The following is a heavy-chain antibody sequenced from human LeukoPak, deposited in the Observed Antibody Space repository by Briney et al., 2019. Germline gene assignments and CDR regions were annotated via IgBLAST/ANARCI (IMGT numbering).Heavy chain of an antibody. CDR1: GYTFTGYY. J-gene: IGHJ4*02. D-gene: IGHD5-12*01. CDR3: ARGGYTGYDFPY. Sequence: GASVKVSCKASGYTFTGYYMHWVRQAPGQGLEWMGWINPNGGTTNYAQKFQGRVTMTRDTSISTAYMELSRLRPDDTAVFYCARGGYTGYDFPYWGQGTLVTVSS. V-gene: IGHV1-2*02. CDR2: INPNGGTT.